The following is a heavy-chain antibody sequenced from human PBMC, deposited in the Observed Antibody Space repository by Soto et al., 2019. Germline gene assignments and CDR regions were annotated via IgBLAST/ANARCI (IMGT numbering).Heavy chain of an antibody. CDR3: ARRAEISIAVAGLDY. J-gene: IGHJ4*02. CDR2: INHSGST. Sequence: SETLSLTCAVYGGSFSGYYWSWIRRPPGKGLEWIGEINHSGSTNYNPSLKSRVTISVDTSKNQFSLKLSSVTAADTAVYYCARRAEISIAVAGLDYWGQGTLVTVSS. D-gene: IGHD6-19*01. V-gene: IGHV4-34*01. CDR1: GGSFSGYY.